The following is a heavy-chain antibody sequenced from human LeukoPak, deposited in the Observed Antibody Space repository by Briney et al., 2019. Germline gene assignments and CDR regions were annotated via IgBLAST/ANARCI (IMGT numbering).Heavy chain of an antibody. CDR1: GFTFSSYG. J-gene: IGHJ4*02. D-gene: IGHD3-22*01. CDR2: IRYDGSNK. V-gene: IGHV3-30*02. Sequence: PGGSLRLSCAASGFTFSSYGMHWVRQAPGKGLEWVAFIRYDGSNKYYADSVKGRFTISRDNSKNTLYLQMNSLRAEDTAVYYCAGGNYYDSSGYLDYWGQGTLVTVSS. CDR3: AGGNYYDSSGYLDY.